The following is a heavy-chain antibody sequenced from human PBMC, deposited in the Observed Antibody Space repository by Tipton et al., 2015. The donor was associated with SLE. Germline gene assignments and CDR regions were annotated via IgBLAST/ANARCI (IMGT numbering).Heavy chain of an antibody. D-gene: IGHD6-19*01. Sequence: TLSLTCTVSGASINNYYWSWIRQPAGKGLEWIGHVYRSGETNYNPSLRGRVTMSVDTSKNQFSLKLSSVTAADTAVYYCARDGYSSGWDGDFDYWGQGILVTVSS. CDR3: ARDGYSSGWDGDFDY. CDR2: VYRSGET. J-gene: IGHJ4*02. V-gene: IGHV4-4*07. CDR1: GASINNYY.